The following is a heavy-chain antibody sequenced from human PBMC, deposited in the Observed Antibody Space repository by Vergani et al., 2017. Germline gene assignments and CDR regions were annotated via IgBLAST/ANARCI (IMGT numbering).Heavy chain of an antibody. D-gene: IGHD3-16*02. Sequence: QVQLVESVGGVVQPGRSLRLSCAASGFTFSSYGMHWVRQAPGKGLEWVAVIWYDGSNKYYADSVKGRFTISRDNSKNTLYLQMNSLRAEDTAVYYCARDIVGFDIWGQGTMVTVSS. CDR2: IWYDGSNK. J-gene: IGHJ3*02. CDR3: ARDIVGFDI. CDR1: GFTFSSYG. V-gene: IGHV3-33*01.